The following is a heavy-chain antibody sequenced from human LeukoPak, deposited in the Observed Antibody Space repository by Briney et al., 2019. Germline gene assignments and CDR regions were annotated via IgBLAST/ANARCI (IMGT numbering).Heavy chain of an antibody. Sequence: GGSLRLSCAASGFTFSSYEMNWVRQAPGKGLEWVSYISSSGSTIYYADSVKGRFTISRDNSKNTLYLQINSLRPDDTAVYYCAKDGGYSGLGFDYWGQGTLVTVSS. J-gene: IGHJ4*02. CDR1: GFTFSSYE. D-gene: IGHD5-18*01. CDR2: ISSSGSTI. V-gene: IGHV3-48*03. CDR3: AKDGGYSGLGFDY.